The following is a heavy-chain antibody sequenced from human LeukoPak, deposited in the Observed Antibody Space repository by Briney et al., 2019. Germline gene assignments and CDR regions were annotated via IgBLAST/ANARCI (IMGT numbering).Heavy chain of an antibody. CDR3: ARDGGWYKRGLDYFYYYMDV. CDR2: ISSSGSTI. Sequence: GGSLRLSCAASGFTFSSYEMNWVRLAPGKGLEWVSYISSSGSTIYYADSVKGRFTISRDNAKNSLYLQMNSLMAEDTALYYCARDGGWYKRGLDYFYYYMDVWGKGTTVTVSS. CDR1: GFTFSSYE. V-gene: IGHV3-48*03. D-gene: IGHD6-19*01. J-gene: IGHJ6*03.